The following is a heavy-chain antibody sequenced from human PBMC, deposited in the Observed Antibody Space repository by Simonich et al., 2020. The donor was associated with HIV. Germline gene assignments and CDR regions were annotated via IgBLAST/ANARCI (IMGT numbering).Heavy chain of an antibody. CDR1: GGSLSGYY. Sequence: QVRLQQWGAGLLKPSETLSLTCAVYGGSLSGYYWRWIRQPPGRGLEWMGEIHHSGSTNYNPSLKSRITISGNTSKKQTSLKVRSLTAADTAVYYCARIGPDYYRGYYYVDVWGKGTTVSVSS. D-gene: IGHD3-10*01. CDR2: IHHSGST. V-gene: IGHV4-34*01. J-gene: IGHJ6*03. CDR3: ARIGPDYYRGYYYVDV.